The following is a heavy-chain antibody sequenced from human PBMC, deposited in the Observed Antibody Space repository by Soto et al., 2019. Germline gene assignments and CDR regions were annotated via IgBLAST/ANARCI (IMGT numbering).Heavy chain of an antibody. CDR2: TYYRSKWYN. CDR1: GDSVSSNSAA. J-gene: IGHJ4*02. D-gene: IGHD3-10*01. Sequence: SQTLSLTCAISGDSVSSNSAAWNWIRQSPSRGLEWLGRTYYRSKWYNDYAVSVKSRITINPDTSKNKFSLQLNSVTPEETAVYYCARGSNVYYYGSGSYYQFDYWGQGTLVTVSS. V-gene: IGHV6-1*01. CDR3: ARGSNVYYYGSGSYYQFDY.